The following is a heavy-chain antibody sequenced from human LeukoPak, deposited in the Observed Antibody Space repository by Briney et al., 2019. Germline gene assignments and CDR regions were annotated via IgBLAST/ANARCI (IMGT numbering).Heavy chain of an antibody. CDR1: GFTFSSYS. V-gene: IGHV3-21*01. Sequence: PGGSLRLSCAASGFTFSSYSMNWVRQAPGKGLEWVSSISSSSSYIYYADSVKGRFTISRDNAKNSLYLQMNSLRAEDTAVYYCARDRDMITFGGASDYGGQGTLVTVSS. CDR3: ARDRDMITFGGASDY. CDR2: ISSSSSYI. D-gene: IGHD3-16*01. J-gene: IGHJ4*02.